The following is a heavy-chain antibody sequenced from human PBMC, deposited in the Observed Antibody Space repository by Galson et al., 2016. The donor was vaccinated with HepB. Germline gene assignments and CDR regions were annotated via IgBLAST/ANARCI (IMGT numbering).Heavy chain of an antibody. V-gene: IGHV3-74*01. Sequence: SLRLSCAASGFTFRSYWMHWVRQAPGKGLVWVSRINSDGSNARYADAVQGRVTISRDNAKNTVYLQINSLRAEDTAVYYCARDLIAVAGTLDLWGQGTLVTVSS. CDR3: ARDLIAVAGTLDL. CDR1: GFTFRSYW. D-gene: IGHD6-19*01. J-gene: IGHJ5*02. CDR2: INSDGSNA.